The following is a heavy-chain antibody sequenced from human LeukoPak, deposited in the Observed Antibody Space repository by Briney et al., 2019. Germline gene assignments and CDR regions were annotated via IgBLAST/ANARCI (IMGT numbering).Heavy chain of an antibody. Sequence: TSQTLSLTCTVSGGSISSGDYYWRWIRQPPGKGLEWIGYIYYSGSTYYNPSLKSRVTISVDTSKNQFSLKLSSVTAADTAVYYCARGQRNYGLYFDYWGQGTLVTVSS. CDR3: ARGQRNYGLYFDY. CDR2: IYYSGST. CDR1: GGSISSGDYY. J-gene: IGHJ4*02. D-gene: IGHD1-7*01. V-gene: IGHV4-30-4*08.